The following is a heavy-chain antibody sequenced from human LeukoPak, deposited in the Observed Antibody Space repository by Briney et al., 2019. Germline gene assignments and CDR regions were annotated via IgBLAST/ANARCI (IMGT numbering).Heavy chain of an antibody. Sequence: GGSLRPSCVASGFTFSNYVMSWVRQAPGKGLEWVSGISGSGGSTYYADSVKGRFTISRDNSKNTLYLQMNSLRAEDTAVYYCAKDRLRDYYGSGSLWDFDYWGQGTLVTVSS. V-gene: IGHV3-23*01. J-gene: IGHJ4*02. D-gene: IGHD3-10*01. CDR3: AKDRLRDYYGSGSLWDFDY. CDR2: ISGSGGST. CDR1: GFTFSNYV.